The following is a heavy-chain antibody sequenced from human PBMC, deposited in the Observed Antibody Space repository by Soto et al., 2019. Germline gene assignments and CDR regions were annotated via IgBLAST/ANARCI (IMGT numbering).Heavy chain of an antibody. J-gene: IGHJ4*02. CDR1: GYTFTSCG. CDR2: ISAYNGNT. D-gene: IGHD4-17*01. Sequence: ASVKVSCKASGYTFTSCGISWLRQAPGQGLEWMGWISAYNGNTKYAQKLQGRVTMTTDTSTSTAYMELRSLRSDDTAVYYCARDLSYGDFDYWGQGTLVTVSS. CDR3: ARDLSYGDFDY. V-gene: IGHV1-18*01.